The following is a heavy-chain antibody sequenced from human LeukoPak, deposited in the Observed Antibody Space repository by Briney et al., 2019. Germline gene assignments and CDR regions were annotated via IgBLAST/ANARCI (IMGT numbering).Heavy chain of an antibody. CDR1: LYTFTSYD. CDR3: AKGDYVWGSYRSEYNWFDP. J-gene: IGHJ5*02. CDR2: MNPNSGNT. V-gene: IGHV1-8*01. D-gene: IGHD3-16*02. Sequence: GASVKDSCKDSLYTFTSYDVNSVRQATGQGLEWMGWMNPNSGNTGYAQKFQGRFTMTRNTSISTAYMELSSLRSEDTAVYYCAKGDYVWGSYRSEYNWFDPWGQGTLVTVSS.